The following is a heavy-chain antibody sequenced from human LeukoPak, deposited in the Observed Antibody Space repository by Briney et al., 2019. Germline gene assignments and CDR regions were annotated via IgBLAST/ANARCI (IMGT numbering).Heavy chain of an antibody. Sequence: SETLSLTCTVSGASLANPTYYQWSWIRQAPGKGLELIGSLYSTESPKFNPSLRSRVTMSLDTSKNQFSLKLSSVTAEDSAVYYCARFKSGGWSYFDSWGQGTPVTVSS. D-gene: IGHD4-23*01. CDR1: GASLANPTYY. J-gene: IGHJ4*02. V-gene: IGHV4-61*01. CDR3: ARFKSGGWSYFDS. CDR2: LYSTESP.